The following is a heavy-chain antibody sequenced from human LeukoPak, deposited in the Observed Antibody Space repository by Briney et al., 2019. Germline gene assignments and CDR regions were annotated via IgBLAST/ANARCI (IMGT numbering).Heavy chain of an antibody. CDR1: GFTFTSSA. CDR2: IVVGSGNT. D-gene: IGHD3-10*01. V-gene: IGHV1-58*02. Sequence: GASVKVSCKASGFTFTSSAMQWVRQARGQRLEWIGWIVVGSGNTNYAQKFQERVTITRDMSTSTAYMELSSLRSEDTAVYYCAADPPGGPGSFDYWGQGTLVTVSS. J-gene: IGHJ4*02. CDR3: AADPPGGPGSFDY.